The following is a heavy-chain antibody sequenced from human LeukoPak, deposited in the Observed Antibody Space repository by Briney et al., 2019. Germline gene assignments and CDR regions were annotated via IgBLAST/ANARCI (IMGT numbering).Heavy chain of an antibody. D-gene: IGHD3-22*01. CDR2: ISYDGSNK. J-gene: IGHJ6*02. CDR3: ARCMYYDASGYYSSYYYYNNMDV. Sequence: PGGSLRLSCAASGFTFSSYAMHWVRQAPGKGLEWVAVISYDGSNKYYADSVKGRFTISRDNSKNTLYLQMNSLRAEDTAVYYCARCMYYDASGYYSSYYYYNNMDVWGQGTTVTVSS. V-gene: IGHV3-30-3*01. CDR1: GFTFSSYA.